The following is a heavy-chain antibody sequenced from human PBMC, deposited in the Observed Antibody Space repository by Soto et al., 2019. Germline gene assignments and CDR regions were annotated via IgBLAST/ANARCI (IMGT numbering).Heavy chain of an antibody. CDR3: ARFIVGATTDAFYF. V-gene: IGHV1-18*01. CDR2: ISAYNGNT. J-gene: IGHJ3*01. D-gene: IGHD1-26*01. CDR1: GYTFTSYG. Sequence: ASVKVSCKASGYTFTSYGIRWVRQAPGQGLEWMGWISAYNGNTNYAQKLQGRVTMTTDTSTSTAYMELRSLRSDDTAVYYFARFIVGATTDAFYFWGQGTMVTVSS.